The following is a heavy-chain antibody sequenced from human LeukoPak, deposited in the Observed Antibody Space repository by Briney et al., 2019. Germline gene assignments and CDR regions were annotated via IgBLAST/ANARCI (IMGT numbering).Heavy chain of an antibody. CDR1: RLIFINYT. Sequence: GGAVPLSFAASRLIFINYTMNWVRPAGGKGVAWVSYISSCSITKYYADSEERRFAISKENAKNSLYQQMNSLRDEDTAVYYCAPRGVVIDYWGQGTLVTVSS. J-gene: IGHJ4*02. D-gene: IGHD3-3*01. V-gene: IGHV3-48*02. CDR3: APRGVVIDY. CDR2: ISSCSITK.